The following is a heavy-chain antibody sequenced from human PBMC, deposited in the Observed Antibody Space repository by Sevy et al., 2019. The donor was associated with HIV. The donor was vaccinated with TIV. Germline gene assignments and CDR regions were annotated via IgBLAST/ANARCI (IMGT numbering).Heavy chain of an antibody. CDR2: IVPVFDAT. CDR1: GDSFKNFA. Sequence: ASVKVSCKASGDSFKNFAISWVRRAPGQGLEWMGCIVPVFDATPYARKFQGRVTMTADKSTNTAYLDLHSLRSEDTAVYYCARESRLLYIDEFLFSTDVDDYKNMDFWGRGTTVTVSS. J-gene: IGHJ6*03. V-gene: IGHV1-69*06. D-gene: IGHD4-4*01. CDR3: ARESRLLYIDEFLFSTDVDDYKNMDF.